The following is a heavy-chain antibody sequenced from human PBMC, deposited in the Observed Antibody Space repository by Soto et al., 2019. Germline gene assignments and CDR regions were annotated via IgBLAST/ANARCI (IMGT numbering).Heavy chain of an antibody. CDR2: ITGSTGTT. Sequence: GGSLRLSCAASGFTFSSFAMSWVRHAPGKGLEWVSEITGSTGTTYYADSVKGRFIISRDNSKNTVHLQMNSLRVEDTAAYYCAKDTSSSPYYMDVWGKGTTVTVSS. CDR3: AKDTSSSPYYMDV. D-gene: IGHD2-2*01. V-gene: IGHV3-23*01. CDR1: GFTFSSFA. J-gene: IGHJ6*03.